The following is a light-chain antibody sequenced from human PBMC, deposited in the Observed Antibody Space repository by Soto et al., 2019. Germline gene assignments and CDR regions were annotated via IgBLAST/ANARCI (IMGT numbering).Light chain of an antibody. Sequence: QSALTQPRSVSGSPGQSVTISCTGTSSDVGGYNYVSWYQQHPGKAPKLMIYDVSQRPSGVPDRFSGSKSGNTASLTISGLQAEDEADYYCSSHSSSSAYYVFGTGTKVTVL. CDR3: SSHSSSSAYYV. CDR1: SSDVGGYNY. CDR2: DVS. J-gene: IGLJ1*01. V-gene: IGLV2-11*01.